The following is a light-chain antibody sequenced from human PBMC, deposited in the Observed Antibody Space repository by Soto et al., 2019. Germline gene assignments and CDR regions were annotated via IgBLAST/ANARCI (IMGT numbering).Light chain of an antibody. CDR1: QSGTN. V-gene: IGKV3-20*01. CDR2: AAS. Sequence: EIGLTQSPGTLSLSPGERATLSCRASQSGTNLAWYQQKPGQAPRLLIYAASSRATGIPDRFSGSGSGTDFTLTISRLEPEDFAVYYCQQYGSSPLTFGGGAKVDIK. J-gene: IGKJ4*01. CDR3: QQYGSSPLT.